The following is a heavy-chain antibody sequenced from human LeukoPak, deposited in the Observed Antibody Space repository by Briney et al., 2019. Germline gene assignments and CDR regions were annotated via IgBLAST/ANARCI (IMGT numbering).Heavy chain of an antibody. D-gene: IGHD2/OR15-2a*01. J-gene: IGHJ4*02. CDR1: GGSISSGDYY. Sequence: NTSETLSLTCTVSGGSISSGDYYWSWIRQPPGKGLEWIGYIYYSGSIYYNPSLKSRVTISVDTSKNQFSLKLSSVTAADTAVYYCARDLPESYYFDYWGQGTLVTVSS. CDR3: ARDLPESYYFDY. V-gene: IGHV4-30-4*08. CDR2: IYYSGSI.